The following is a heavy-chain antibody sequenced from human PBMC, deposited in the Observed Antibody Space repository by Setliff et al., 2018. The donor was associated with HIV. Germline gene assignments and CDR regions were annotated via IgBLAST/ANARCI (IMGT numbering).Heavy chain of an antibody. V-gene: IGHV4-39*07. J-gene: IGHJ6*02. CDR1: GGSISSSSYY. Sequence: NPSETLSLTCSVSGGSISSSSYYWGWIRQPPGKGLEWIGSINHSGISNFNPSLKSRVTIPIDTPRNQFSLKLSSVTAADTAVYYCARGPYCGGDCYSSYYYGMDVWGQGTTVTVSS. D-gene: IGHD2-21*02. CDR2: INHSGIS. CDR3: ARGPYCGGDCYSSYYYGMDV.